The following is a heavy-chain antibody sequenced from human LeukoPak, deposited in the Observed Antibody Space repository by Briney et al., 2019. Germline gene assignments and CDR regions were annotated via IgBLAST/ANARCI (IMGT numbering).Heavy chain of an antibody. D-gene: IGHD2-2*01. V-gene: IGHV1-2*02. Sequence: ASVKVSCKASGYTFTGYYMHWVRQAPGQGLEWMGWINPNSGGTNYAQKFQGRVTMTRDTSISTAYMELSRLRSDDTAVYYCARTPWYCSSTSCYVNWFDPWGQGTLVTVSS. J-gene: IGHJ5*02. CDR1: GYTFTGYY. CDR2: INPNSGGT. CDR3: ARTPWYCSSTSCYVNWFDP.